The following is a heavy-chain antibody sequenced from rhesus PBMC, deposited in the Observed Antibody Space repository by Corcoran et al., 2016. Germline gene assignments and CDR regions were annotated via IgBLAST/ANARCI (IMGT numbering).Heavy chain of an antibody. D-gene: IGHD6-13*01. J-gene: IGHJ4*01. CDR3: GRAGIGDGHKGDR. V-gene: IGHV4S9*01. Sequence: QVQLQESGPGLVKPSETLSLTCAVSGGSISDSCHWTWNRQPPGKGLEWLGKIFGNHVRPSSAPSLESRVIMSTDTFRNHFSLTLTSVTAADTAVYYCGRAGIGDGHKGDRWGQGVLVTVSS. CDR1: GGSISDSCH. CDR2: IFGNHVRP.